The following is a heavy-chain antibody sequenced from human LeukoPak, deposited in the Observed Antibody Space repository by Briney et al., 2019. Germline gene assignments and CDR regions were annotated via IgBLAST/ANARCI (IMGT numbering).Heavy chain of an antibody. D-gene: IGHD3-3*01. J-gene: IGHJ6*03. V-gene: IGHV4-34*01. CDR3: ARLCVTIFGVVSYYYYYYMDV. CDR2: INHSGST. CDR1: GGSFSGYY. Sequence: SETLSLTCAVYGGSFSGYYWSWIRQPPGKGLEWIGEINHSGSTNYNPSLKSRVTISVDTSKNQFSLKLSSVTAADTAVYYCARLCVTIFGVVSYYYYYYMDVWGKGTTVTVSS.